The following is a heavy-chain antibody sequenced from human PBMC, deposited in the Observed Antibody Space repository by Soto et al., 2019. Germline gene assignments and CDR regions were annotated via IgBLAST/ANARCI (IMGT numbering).Heavy chain of an antibody. Sequence: PSETLSLSCTVSGGSISSGGYYWSWIRQHPGKGLEWIGYIYYSGSTYYNPSLKSRVTISVDTSKNQFSLKLSSVTAADTAVYYCARDRDYADYYYYGMDVWGQGTTVTVSS. CDR1: GGSISSGGYY. CDR3: ARDRDYADYYYYGMDV. J-gene: IGHJ6*02. V-gene: IGHV4-31*03. CDR2: IYYSGST. D-gene: IGHD4-17*01.